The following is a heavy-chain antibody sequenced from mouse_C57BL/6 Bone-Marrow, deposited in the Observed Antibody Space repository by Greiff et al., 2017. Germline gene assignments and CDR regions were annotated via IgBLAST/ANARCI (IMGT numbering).Heavy chain of an antibody. Sequence: EVMLVESGGGLVQPGGSLKLSCAASGFTFSDYYMYWVRQTPEKRLEWVAYISNGGGSTYYPETVKGRFTISRDNAKNTLYLQMSRLKSEDTAMYYCARLPHAMDYWGQGTSVTVSS. CDR3: ARLPHAMDY. CDR1: GFTFSDYY. V-gene: IGHV5-12*01. CDR2: ISNGGGST. J-gene: IGHJ4*01.